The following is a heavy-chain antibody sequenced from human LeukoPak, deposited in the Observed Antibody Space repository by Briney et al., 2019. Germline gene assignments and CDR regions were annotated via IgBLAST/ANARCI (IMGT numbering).Heavy chain of an antibody. J-gene: IGHJ4*02. D-gene: IGHD3-22*01. CDR3: ARAHYCDSSGSFDY. Sequence: GGSLRLSCAASGFTFSSYWMHWVRQAPGKGLVWVSRINSDGSSTSYADSVKGRSTISRDNAKNTLYLQMNSLRAEDTAVYYCARAHYCDSSGSFDYWGQGTLVTVSS. CDR1: GFTFSSYW. CDR2: INSDGSST. V-gene: IGHV3-74*01.